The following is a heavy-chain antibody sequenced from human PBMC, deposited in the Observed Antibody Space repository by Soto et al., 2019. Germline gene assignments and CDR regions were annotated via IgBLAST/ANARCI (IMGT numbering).Heavy chain of an antibody. D-gene: IGHD6-19*01. J-gene: IGHJ3*02. CDR3: ARVRLAVAGVNAFDI. V-gene: IGHV4-30-4*01. CDR1: GGCISSGDYY. Sequence: ILSLSCTFSGGCISSGDYYWSWIRQPPGKGLEWIGYIYYSGSTYYNPSLKSRVTISVDTSKNQFSLKLSSVTAADTAVYYCARVRLAVAGVNAFDIWGQGTMVTVSS. CDR2: IYYSGST.